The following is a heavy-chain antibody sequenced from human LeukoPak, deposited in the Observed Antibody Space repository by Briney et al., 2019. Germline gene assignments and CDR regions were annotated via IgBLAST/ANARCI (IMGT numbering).Heavy chain of an antibody. CDR1: GGSISSGGYY. CDR2: IYHSGST. Sequence: KSSETLSLTCTVSGGSISSGGYYWSWIRQPPGKGLEWIGYIYHSGSTYYNPSLKSRVTISVDRSKNQFSLKLSSVTAADTAVYYCARGPNGYYYDSSGYFLPYFDYWGQGTLVTVSS. D-gene: IGHD3-22*01. J-gene: IGHJ4*02. CDR3: ARGPNGYYYDSSGYFLPYFDY. V-gene: IGHV4-30-2*01.